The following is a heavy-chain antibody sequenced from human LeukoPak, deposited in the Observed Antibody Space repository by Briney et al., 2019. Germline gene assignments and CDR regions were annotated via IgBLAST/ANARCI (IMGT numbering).Heavy chain of an antibody. V-gene: IGHV1-69*04. CDR3: ARDKTAYYYDSSGYYSSGEGMDV. D-gene: IGHD3-22*01. Sequence: SVKISCKASGGTFGSYAISWVRQAPGQGLEWMGRIIPILGIANYAQKFQGRVTITADKSTSTAYMELSSLRSEDTAVYYCARDKTAYYYDSSGYYSSGEGMDVWGQGTTVTVSS. CDR2: IIPILGIA. CDR1: GGTFGSYA. J-gene: IGHJ6*02.